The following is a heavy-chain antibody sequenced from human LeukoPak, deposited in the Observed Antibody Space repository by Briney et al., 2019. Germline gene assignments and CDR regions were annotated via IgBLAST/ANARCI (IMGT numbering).Heavy chain of an antibody. CDR3: ARGGSSWYQYNWFDP. V-gene: IGHV4-34*01. CDR2: INHSGST. CDR1: GGSINSYY. Sequence: SETLSLTCTVSGGSINSYYWNWIRQPPGKGLEWIGEINHSGSTNYNPSLKSRVTISVDTSKNQFSLKLSSVTAADTAVYYCARGGSSWYQYNWFDPWGQGTLVTVSS. J-gene: IGHJ5*02. D-gene: IGHD6-13*01.